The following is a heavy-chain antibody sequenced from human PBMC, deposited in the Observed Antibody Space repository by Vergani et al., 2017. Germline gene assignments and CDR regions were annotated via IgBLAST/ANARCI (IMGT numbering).Heavy chain of an antibody. V-gene: IGHV1-69*01. Sequence: QVQLVQSGAEVKKPGSSVKVSCKASGGTFSSYAISWVRQAPGQGLEWMGGIIPIFGTANYAQKFQGRVTITADESTSTAYLQWSSLKASDTAMYYCARQPAYCSGGSCYGDYYYDMDVWGKGTTVTVSS. J-gene: IGHJ6*03. CDR2: IIPIFGTA. D-gene: IGHD2-15*01. CDR1: GGTFSSYA. CDR3: ARQPAYCSGGSCYGDYYYDMDV.